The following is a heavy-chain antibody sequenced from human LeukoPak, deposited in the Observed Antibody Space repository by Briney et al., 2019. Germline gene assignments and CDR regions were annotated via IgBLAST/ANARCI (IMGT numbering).Heavy chain of an antibody. Sequence: GGSLRLSCAASGFTVSSNYMSWVRQAPGKGLEWVSVIYSGGSTYYADSVKGRFTISRHNSKNTLYLQMNSLRAEDTAVYYCARSPIVVVPAAGTPATIYFDYWGQGTLVTVSS. CDR1: GFTVSSNY. V-gene: IGHV3-53*04. CDR2: IYSGGST. J-gene: IGHJ4*02. D-gene: IGHD2-2*01. CDR3: ARSPIVVVPAAGTPATIYFDY.